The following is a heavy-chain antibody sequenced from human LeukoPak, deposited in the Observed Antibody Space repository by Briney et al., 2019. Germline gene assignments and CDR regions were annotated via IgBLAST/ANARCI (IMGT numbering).Heavy chain of an antibody. Sequence: ASVKVSCKASGYTFTSYGISWVRQAPGQRLEWMGWISAYNGNTNYAQKLQGRVTMTTDTSTSTAYMELRSLRSDDTAVYYCASGYCSSTSCYYFDYWGQGTLVTVSS. CDR2: ISAYNGNT. D-gene: IGHD2-2*03. CDR1: GYTFTSYG. J-gene: IGHJ4*02. CDR3: ASGYCSSTSCYYFDY. V-gene: IGHV1-18*01.